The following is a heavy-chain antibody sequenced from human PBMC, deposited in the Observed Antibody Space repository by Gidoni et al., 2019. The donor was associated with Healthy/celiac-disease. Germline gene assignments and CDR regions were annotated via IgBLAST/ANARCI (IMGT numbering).Heavy chain of an antibody. V-gene: IGHV3-33*01. Sequence: QVQLVESGGGVVQPGRSLRLSCEASGFTFSSYGMHWVRQAPGKGLEWVAVIWYDGSNKYYADSVKGRFTISRDNSKNTLYLQMNSRRAEDTAVYYCARGRVEQWLLIGYWGQGTLVTVSS. CDR2: IWYDGSNK. D-gene: IGHD6-19*01. J-gene: IGHJ4*02. CDR3: ARGRVEQWLLIGY. CDR1: GFTFSSYG.